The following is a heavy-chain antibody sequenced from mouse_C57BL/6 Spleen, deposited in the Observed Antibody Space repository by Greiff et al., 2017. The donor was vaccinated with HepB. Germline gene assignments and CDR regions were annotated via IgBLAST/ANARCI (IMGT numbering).Heavy chain of an antibody. D-gene: IGHD1-1*01. CDR3: ARSITTVVAPDY. CDR2: INPSSGYT. CDR1: GYTFTSYW. Sequence: QVHVKQSGAELAKPGASVKLSCKASGYTFTSYWMHWVKQRPGQGLEWIGYINPSSGYTKYNQKFKDKATLTADKSSSTAYMQLSSLTYEDSAVYSCARSITTVVAPDYWGQGTSVTVSS. J-gene: IGHJ4*01. V-gene: IGHV1-7*01.